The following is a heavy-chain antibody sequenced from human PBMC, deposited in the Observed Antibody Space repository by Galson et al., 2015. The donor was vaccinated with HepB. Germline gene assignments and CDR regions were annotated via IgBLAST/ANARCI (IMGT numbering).Heavy chain of an antibody. CDR3: ARDSPSDDGPPEPTFDP. CDR1: GYTFTSYA. D-gene: IGHD5-24*01. Sequence: SVKVSCKASGYTFTSYAMHWVRQAPGQRLEWMGWINAGNGNTKYSQKFQGRVTITRDTSASTAYMELSSLRSEDTAVYYCARDSPSDDGPPEPTFDPWGQGTLVTVSS. J-gene: IGHJ5*02. CDR2: INAGNGNT. V-gene: IGHV1-3*01.